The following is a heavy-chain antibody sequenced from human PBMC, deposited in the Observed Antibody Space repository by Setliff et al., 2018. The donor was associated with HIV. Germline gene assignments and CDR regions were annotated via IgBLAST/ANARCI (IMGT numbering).Heavy chain of an antibody. Sequence: ASVKVSCKSSGYRFTDFSLYWVRQAPGQGLEWMGWINPESGGTNYAQKFQGRVAMTTDTSISTVYMELSRLTADDTSIYYCARDFALQGLRLGRYSLQSRASIDFWGQGTPVTVPQ. CDR3: ARDFALQGLRLGRYSLQSRASIDF. V-gene: IGHV1-2*02. CDR2: INPESGGT. J-gene: IGHJ4*02. CDR1: GYRFTDFS. D-gene: IGHD3-16*01.